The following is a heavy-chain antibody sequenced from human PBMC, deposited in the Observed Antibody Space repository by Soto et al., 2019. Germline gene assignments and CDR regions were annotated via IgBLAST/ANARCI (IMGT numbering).Heavy chain of an antibody. Sequence: ASVKVSCKASGGTFSSYAISWVRQAPGQGLEWMGGIIPIFGTANYAQKFQGRVTITADESTSTAYMELSSLRSEDTAVYYCARVSRVYGSGSYRANDAFDIWGQGTMVTVSS. CDR2: IIPIFGTA. V-gene: IGHV1-69*13. CDR3: ARVSRVYGSGSYRANDAFDI. J-gene: IGHJ3*02. D-gene: IGHD3-10*01. CDR1: GGTFSSYA.